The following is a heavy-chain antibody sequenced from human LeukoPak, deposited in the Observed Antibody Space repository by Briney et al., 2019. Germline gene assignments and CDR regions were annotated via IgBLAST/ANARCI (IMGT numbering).Heavy chain of an antibody. Sequence: GASVKVSCKASGGTFSSYAISWVRQAPGQGLEWMGRIIPILGIANYAQKFQGRVTITADKSTSTAYMELSSLRSEDTAVYYCARDKLGLGELSLYDQWGQGTLVTVFS. CDR1: GGTFSSYA. J-gene: IGHJ5*02. V-gene: IGHV1-69*04. D-gene: IGHD3-16*02. CDR3: ARDKLGLGELSLYDQ. CDR2: IIPILGIA.